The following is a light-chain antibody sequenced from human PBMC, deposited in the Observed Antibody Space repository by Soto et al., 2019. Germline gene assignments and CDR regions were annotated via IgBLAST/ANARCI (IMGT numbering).Light chain of an antibody. CDR2: DVN. CDR3: SSLTTSTTMI. V-gene: IGLV2-14*03. Sequence: QSALTQPASVSGSPGPSITISCTGTSSDIGAYNYVSWYQQHPGKAPKLMIYDVNIRPSGVSNRFSGSKSGNTASLTISGLQAEDEADYYCSSLTTSTTMIFGGGTQLTAL. J-gene: IGLJ2*01. CDR1: SSDIGAYNY.